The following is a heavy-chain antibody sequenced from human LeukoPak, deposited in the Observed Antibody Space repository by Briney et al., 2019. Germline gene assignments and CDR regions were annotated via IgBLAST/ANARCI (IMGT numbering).Heavy chain of an antibody. V-gene: IGHV3-21*04. CDR2: ISSSSIYI. Sequence: GGSLRLSCAASGFTFSRHSMNWVRQAPGKGLEWVSSISSSSIYIYYADSVKGRFTISRDNSKNTLYLQMNSLRAEDTAVYYCAKGIGDGYYDSSVLDYWGQGTLVTVSS. J-gene: IGHJ4*02. CDR3: AKGIGDGYYDSSVLDY. D-gene: IGHD3-22*01. CDR1: GFTFSRHS.